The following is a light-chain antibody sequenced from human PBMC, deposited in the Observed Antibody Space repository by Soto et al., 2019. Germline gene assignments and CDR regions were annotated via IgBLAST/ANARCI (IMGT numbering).Light chain of an antibody. CDR2: GAS. Sequence: EIVMTQSPATLSVSPGERATLSCRASQSVSSNLAWYQQKSGQAPRLLIYGASTRATGIPARFSGSGSGTEFTLTISILQSEDFAVYYCQQYNNWPQTFGHGTKLEIK. J-gene: IGKJ2*01. CDR1: QSVSSN. V-gene: IGKV3-15*01. CDR3: QQYNNWPQT.